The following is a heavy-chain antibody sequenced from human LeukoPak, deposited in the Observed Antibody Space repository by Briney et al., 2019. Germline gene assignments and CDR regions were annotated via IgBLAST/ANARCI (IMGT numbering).Heavy chain of an antibody. D-gene: IGHD3-3*01. V-gene: IGHV3-53*01. J-gene: IGHJ2*01. Sequence: GGSLRLSCAASGFTVSSNYMSWVRQAPGKGLEWVSILYSGGSTYYADSVKGRFTISRDNSKNTLYLQMNSLRAEDTAVYYCARGNPYYDFWSGYSTGWYFDLWGRGTLVTVSS. CDR3: ARGNPYYDFWSGYSTGWYFDL. CDR1: GFTVSSNY. CDR2: LYSGGST.